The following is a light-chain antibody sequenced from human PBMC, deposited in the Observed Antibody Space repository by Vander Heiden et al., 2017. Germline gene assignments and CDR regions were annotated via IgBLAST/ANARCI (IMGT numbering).Light chain of an antibody. V-gene: IGKV3-11*02. CDR1: QSVSSY. Sequence: EIVLPQSLATLSLSTGERATLSCRASQSVSSYLAWYQQKPGQAPRLLIYDASNMATGVPARFSGSGSERDFTLTISSLEPEDFAIYYCQQRSNWPAAFGGGTMVEIK. CDR3: QQRSNWPAA. CDR2: DAS. J-gene: IGKJ4*01.